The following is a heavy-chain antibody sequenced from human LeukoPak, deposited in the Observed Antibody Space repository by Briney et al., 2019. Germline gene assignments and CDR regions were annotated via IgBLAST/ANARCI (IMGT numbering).Heavy chain of an antibody. J-gene: IGHJ4*02. D-gene: IGHD2-2*01. V-gene: IGHV3-7*01. CDR3: ARDGKYCSSTSCYRPLDY. CDR1: GFTFSNYW. Sequence: GGSLRLSCAASGFTFSNYWMSWVRQAPGKGLEWVANIKQDGSEKYYVDSVKGRFAISRDNAENSLYLQMNSLRAEDTAVYYCARDGKYCSSTSCYRPLDYWGQGTLVTVSS. CDR2: IKQDGSEK.